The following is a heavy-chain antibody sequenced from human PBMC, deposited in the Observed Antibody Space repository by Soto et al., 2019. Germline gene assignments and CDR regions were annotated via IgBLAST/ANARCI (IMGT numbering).Heavy chain of an antibody. CDR2: IYYSGST. D-gene: IGHD2-2*02. CDR1: GGSISSGDYY. Sequence: TLSLTCTVSGGSISSGDYYWSWIRQPPGKGLEWIGYIYYSGSTYYNPSLKSRVTISVDTSKNQFSLKLSSVTAADTAVYYCARDVVVVPAAIPFPGGYYGMDVWGQGTTVTVAS. CDR3: ARDVVVVPAAIPFPGGYYGMDV. J-gene: IGHJ6*02. V-gene: IGHV4-30-4*01.